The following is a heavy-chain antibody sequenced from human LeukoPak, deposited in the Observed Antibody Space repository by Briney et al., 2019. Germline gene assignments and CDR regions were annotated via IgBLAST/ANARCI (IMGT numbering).Heavy chain of an antibody. CDR1: GPSVSSNSAA. Sequence: SQTLSLTCAISGPSVSSNSAAWNWIRQSPSSGLEWLGRTYFKSTWGHDYALSLKSRITIAPDTSKNQSSLQLNSVTSEDTAVYYCARELLGEGSTWGQGTLVTVSS. V-gene: IGHV6-1*01. CDR2: TYFKSTWGH. J-gene: IGHJ5*02. D-gene: IGHD7-27*01. CDR3: ARELLGEGST.